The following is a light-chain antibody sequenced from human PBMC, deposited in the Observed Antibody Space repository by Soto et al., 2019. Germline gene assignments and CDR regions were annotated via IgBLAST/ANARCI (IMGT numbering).Light chain of an antibody. Sequence: QSALTQPASVSGSPGQSFTISCAGTGGDIGAYNYVSWYQQHPGKAPKLMIYEVIRRPSGISNRFSGSKSGNTASLTISTLQAEDEADYYCSSYTTSSTVVFGGGTKVTVL. CDR1: GGDIGAYNY. CDR3: SSYTTSSTVV. CDR2: EVI. J-gene: IGLJ3*02. V-gene: IGLV2-14*01.